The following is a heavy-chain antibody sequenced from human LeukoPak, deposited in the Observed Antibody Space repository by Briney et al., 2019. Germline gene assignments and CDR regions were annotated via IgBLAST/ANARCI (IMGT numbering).Heavy chain of an antibody. CDR2: IYHSGST. D-gene: IGHD4-11*01. CDR1: GGSISSSNW. Sequence: SGTLSLTCAVSGGSISSSNWWSWIRQPPGKGLEWIGEIYHSGSTNYNPSLKSRVTISVDKSKTQFSLKLSSVTAADTAVYFCARTYSDYGADCYYYMDVWGKGTTVTVSS. CDR3: ARTYSDYGADCYYYMDV. V-gene: IGHV4-4*02. J-gene: IGHJ6*03.